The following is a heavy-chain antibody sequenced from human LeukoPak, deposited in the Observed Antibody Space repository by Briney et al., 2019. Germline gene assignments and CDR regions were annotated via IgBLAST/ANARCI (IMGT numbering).Heavy chain of an antibody. Sequence: SETLSLTCTVSGGSITSYYSSWIRQPPRKGLEWSGYIYYSGSTNYNPSLKRRVTISVDTSKNQFSLKLSSVIAADTAVYYCARTTEGYCSSASCFGFSYSYYMDVWGKGTTVTISS. V-gene: IGHV4-59*01. CDR1: GGSITSYY. CDR3: ARTTEGYCSSASCFGFSYSYYMDV. J-gene: IGHJ6*03. CDR2: IYYSGST. D-gene: IGHD2-2*01.